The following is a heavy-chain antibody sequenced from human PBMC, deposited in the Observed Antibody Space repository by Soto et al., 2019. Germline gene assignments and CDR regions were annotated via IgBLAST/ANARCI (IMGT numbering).Heavy chain of an antibody. V-gene: IGHV3-30-3*01. CDR3: ARDLRFTMVRGVAYWFDP. CDR2: ISYDGSNK. CDR1: GFTFSSYA. J-gene: IGHJ5*02. D-gene: IGHD3-10*01. Sequence: QVQLVESGGGVVQPGRSLRLSCAASGFTFSSYAMHWVRQAPGKGLEWVAVISYDGSNKYYADSVKGRFTISRDNSKNTLYLQMNSLRAEDTAVYYCARDLRFTMVRGVAYWFDPWGQGTLVTVSS.